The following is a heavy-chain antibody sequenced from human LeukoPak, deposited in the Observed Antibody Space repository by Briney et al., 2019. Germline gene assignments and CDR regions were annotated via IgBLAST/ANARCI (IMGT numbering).Heavy chain of an antibody. J-gene: IGHJ5*02. Sequence: PSETLSLTRTVSGGSIRSYYWSWIRQPPGKGLEWIGYMHHSGSTKHNPYLKSRVTISVDTSKSQFSLKLSSVTAADTAVYYCARHAAVEGSSGWSPLWWFDPWGQGTLVTVSS. CDR2: MHHSGST. CDR1: GGSIRSYY. V-gene: IGHV4-59*08. CDR3: ARHAAVEGSSGWSPLWWFDP. D-gene: IGHD6-19*01.